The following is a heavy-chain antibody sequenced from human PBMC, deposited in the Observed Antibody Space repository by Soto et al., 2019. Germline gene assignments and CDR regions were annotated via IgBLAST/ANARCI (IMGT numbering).Heavy chain of an antibody. Sequence: GESLKISCKGSGYSFISYWIGWVRQMPGKGLEWMGIIYPGDSDARYSPSFRGQVTISADKSISTAYLQWSSLKASDTAMYYCARSDVSAAGTNFDYWGQGTLVTVPS. V-gene: IGHV5-51*01. CDR2: IYPGDSDA. CDR1: GYSFISYW. J-gene: IGHJ4*02. D-gene: IGHD6-13*01. CDR3: ARSDVSAAGTNFDY.